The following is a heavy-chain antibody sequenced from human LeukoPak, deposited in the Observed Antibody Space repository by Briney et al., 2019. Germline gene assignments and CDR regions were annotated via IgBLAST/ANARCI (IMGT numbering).Heavy chain of an antibody. CDR2: INPNSGGA. D-gene: IGHD2-2*01. Sequence: ASVKVSCKASGYTFTGYYMHWVRQAPGQGLEWMGWINPNSGGANYAQKFQGWVTMTRDTSISTAYMELSSLRSEDTAVYYCASPLEDIVVVPAAHPEYYYYYGMDVWGQGTTVTVSS. J-gene: IGHJ6*02. CDR3: ASPLEDIVVVPAAHPEYYYYYGMDV. CDR1: GYTFTGYY. V-gene: IGHV1-2*04.